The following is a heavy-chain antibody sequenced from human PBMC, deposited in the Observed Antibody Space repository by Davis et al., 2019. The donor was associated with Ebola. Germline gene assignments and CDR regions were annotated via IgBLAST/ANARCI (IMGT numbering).Heavy chain of an antibody. CDR1: GYSFTSYW. J-gene: IGHJ5*02. D-gene: IGHD6-13*01. Sequence: KVSCKGSGYSFTSYWISWVRQMPGKGLEWMGRIDPSDSYTNYSPSFQGHVTISADKSISTAYLQWSSLKASDIAMYYCARQQIIAAAGSNWFDPWGQGTLVTVSS. CDR3: ARQQIIAAAGSNWFDP. V-gene: IGHV5-10-1*01. CDR2: IDPSDSYT.